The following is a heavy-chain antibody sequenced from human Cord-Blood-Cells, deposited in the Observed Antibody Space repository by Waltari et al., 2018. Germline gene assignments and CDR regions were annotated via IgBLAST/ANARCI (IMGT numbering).Heavy chain of an antibody. CDR1: GGPFSGYY. J-gene: IGHJ4*02. CDR2: INHSGST. D-gene: IGHD3-9*01. V-gene: IGHV4-34*01. Sequence: QVQLQQWGAGLLKPSETLSLTCAVYGGPFSGYYWSWIRQHPGKGLEWIGEINHSGSTNYNPSLKSRVTISVDTSKNQFSLKLSSVTAADTAVYYCARGKEIFPDYWGQGTLVTVSS. CDR3: ARGKEIFPDY.